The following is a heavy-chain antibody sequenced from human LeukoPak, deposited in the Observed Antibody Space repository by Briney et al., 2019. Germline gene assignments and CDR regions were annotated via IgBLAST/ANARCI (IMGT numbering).Heavy chain of an antibody. CDR2: IKQDGSEK. D-gene: IGHD2-2*01. Sequence: GGSLRLSCAASGFTFSSYWMSWVRQAPGKGLEWVANIKQDGSEKYYVDSVKGRFTISRDNAKNSLFLQMNSLRAEDTAVYYCARVDCSSTSCHDFYYYGMDVWGQGTTVIVSS. CDR3: ARVDCSSTSCHDFYYYGMDV. V-gene: IGHV3-7*01. J-gene: IGHJ6*02. CDR1: GFTFSSYW.